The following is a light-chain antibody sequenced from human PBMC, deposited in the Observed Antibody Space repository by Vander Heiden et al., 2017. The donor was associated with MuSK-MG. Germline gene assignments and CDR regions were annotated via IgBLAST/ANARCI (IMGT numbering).Light chain of an antibody. CDR2: EVS. Sequence: QSALTQPASVSGSPGQSITISCTGTSSDVGSYNLVSWYQQPPGKAPNLMIYEVSKRPAGVSNRFSGSKAGNTASLTISGRQAEDEADYYCCSYAGSSTFAFGGGTKRTVL. CDR3: CSYAGSSTFA. CDR1: SSDVGSYNL. V-gene: IGLV2-23*02. J-gene: IGLJ2*01.